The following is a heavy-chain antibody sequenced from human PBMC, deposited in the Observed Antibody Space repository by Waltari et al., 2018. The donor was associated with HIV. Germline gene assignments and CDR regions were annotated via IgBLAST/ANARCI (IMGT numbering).Heavy chain of an antibody. Sequence: VQMVQSGGALVTHGGSPTISCAVPGLTFHTAWLGWVRPAPGKRLQWLGHIRSKADGGATDYAAPLSGRFAISTDDFNNTMFLEMKTLKVDDTAVYYCTTFEMGTTRNFWGQGTLVTVSS. CDR2: IRSKADGGAT. D-gene: IGHD1-26*01. CDR3: TTFEMGTTRNF. CDR1: GLTFHTAW. J-gene: IGHJ4*02. V-gene: IGHV3-15*02.